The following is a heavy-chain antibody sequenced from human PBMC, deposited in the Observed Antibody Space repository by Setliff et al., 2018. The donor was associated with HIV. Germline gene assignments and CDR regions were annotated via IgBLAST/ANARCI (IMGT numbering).Heavy chain of an antibody. J-gene: IGHJ6*02. CDR3: ARDPGRYNGMDV. V-gene: IGHV3-66*01. Sequence: GGSLRLSCAASGFTVSNDYMSWVRQAPGRGLEWVSVIHSGGSTYYADSVKGRCIISRNNSKNTLYLQMNSLRAEDTAVYYCARDPGRYNGMDVWGQGTTVTVSS. D-gene: IGHD1-20*01. CDR2: IHSGGST. CDR1: GFTVSNDY.